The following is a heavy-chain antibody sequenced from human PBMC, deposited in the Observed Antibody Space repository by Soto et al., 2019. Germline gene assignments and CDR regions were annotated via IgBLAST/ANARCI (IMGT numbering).Heavy chain of an antibody. CDR1: GYNFIAYY. Sequence: QVQLVQSGAEVKKPGSSVKLSCKASGYNFIAYYIYWVRQAPGQGPEWMGMINPSSGATNYAQKFQDRVTVTRDTSTSTAYLELSSLRSEDAAVYYCAKYCGGDCRHFDAWGQGTLVTVSS. CDR2: INPSSGAT. D-gene: IGHD2-21*02. CDR3: AKYCGGDCRHFDA. J-gene: IGHJ4*02. V-gene: IGHV1-46*01.